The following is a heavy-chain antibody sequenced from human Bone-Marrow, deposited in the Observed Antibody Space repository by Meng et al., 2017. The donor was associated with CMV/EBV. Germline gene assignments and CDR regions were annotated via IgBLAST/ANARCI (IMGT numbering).Heavy chain of an antibody. CDR3: ARAVGAGKGGYDP. CDR1: GDSVSSDSAA. Sequence: SETLSLTFAISGDSVSSDSAAWNWIRQSPSRGLEWLGRTYYRSKWGTDYGVSVKGRLTITSDTSKNQFFLHLNSVTPEDTAVYYCARAVGAGKGGYDPCGQGTLVTVSS. CDR2: TYYRSKWGT. D-gene: IGHD1-26*01. V-gene: IGHV6-1*01. J-gene: IGHJ5*02.